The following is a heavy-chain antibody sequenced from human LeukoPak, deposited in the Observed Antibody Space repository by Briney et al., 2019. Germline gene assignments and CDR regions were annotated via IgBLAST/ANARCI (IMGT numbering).Heavy chain of an antibody. CDR3: ARGPNSNWSGLDF. Sequence: GGSLRLSCTASGFSFSGHWMHWARQLPGKGLVWVSRISATGSTTSYADSVKGRFTVSRDNAKNTLYLQVNNLRAEDTAVYYCARGPNSNWSGLDFWGQGTLLTVSS. J-gene: IGHJ4*02. V-gene: IGHV3-74*01. D-gene: IGHD6-6*01. CDR2: ISATGSTT. CDR1: GFSFSGHW.